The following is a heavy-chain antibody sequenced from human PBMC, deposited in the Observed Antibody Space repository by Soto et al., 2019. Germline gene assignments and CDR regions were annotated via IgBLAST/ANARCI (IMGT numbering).Heavy chain of an antibody. D-gene: IGHD6-19*01. CDR2: MLYSGLT. V-gene: IGHV4-39*01. CDR1: GYSVSSSDYY. Sequence: PSETLSLTCIVSGYSVSSSDYYWAWIRQPPGKGLEWIGSMLYSGLTYYNPSLRSRVTLSVDTSKNHFSVRLNSVTATDTAVYYCAALSVSLSGPYGSNVWGQGTAVTVSS. J-gene: IGHJ6*02. CDR3: AALSVSLSGPYGSNV.